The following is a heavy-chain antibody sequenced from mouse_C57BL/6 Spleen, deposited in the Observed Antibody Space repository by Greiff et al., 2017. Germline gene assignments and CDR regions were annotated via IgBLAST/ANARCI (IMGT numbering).Heavy chain of an antibody. J-gene: IGHJ4*01. CDR3: ARRSTMVTAGAMDY. D-gene: IGHD2-2*01. CDR2: ISSGSSTI. CDR1: GFTFSDYG. Sequence: EVKVVESGGGLVKPGGSLKLSCAASGFTFSDYGMHWVRQAPEKGLEWVAYISSGSSTIDYADTVKGRFTISRDNAKNTLFLQMTSLRSEDTAMYYCARRSTMVTAGAMDYWGQGTSVTVSS. V-gene: IGHV5-17*01.